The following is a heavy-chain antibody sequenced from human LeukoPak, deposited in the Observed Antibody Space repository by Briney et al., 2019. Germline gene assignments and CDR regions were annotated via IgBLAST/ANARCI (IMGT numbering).Heavy chain of an antibody. CDR3: ATTFSYYDSSGYYLVY. Sequence: ASVKVSCKVSGYTLTELSMHWVRQAPGKGLEWMGGSDPEDGETIYAQKFQGRVTMTEDTSTDTAYMELSSLRSEDTAVYYCATTFSYYDSSGYYLVYWGQGTLVTVSS. V-gene: IGHV1-24*01. D-gene: IGHD3-22*01. J-gene: IGHJ4*02. CDR2: SDPEDGET. CDR1: GYTLTELS.